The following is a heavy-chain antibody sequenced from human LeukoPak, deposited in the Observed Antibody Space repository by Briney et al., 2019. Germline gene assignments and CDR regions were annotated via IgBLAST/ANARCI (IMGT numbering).Heavy chain of an antibody. CDR1: GGTFSSYA. D-gene: IGHD2-15*01. CDR2: IIPIFGTA. J-gene: IGHJ6*02. V-gene: IGHV1-69*01. Sequence: GASVKVPCKASGGTFSSYAISWVRQAPGQGLEWMGGIIPIFGTANYAQKFQGRVTITADESTSTAYMELSSLRSEDTAVYYCARGRGSCSGGSCYSDFLYYYYYGMDVWGQGTTVTVSS. CDR3: ARGRGSCSGGSCYSDFLYYYYYGMDV.